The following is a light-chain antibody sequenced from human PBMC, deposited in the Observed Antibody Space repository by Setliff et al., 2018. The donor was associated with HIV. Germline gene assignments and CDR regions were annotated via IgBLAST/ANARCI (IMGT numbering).Light chain of an antibody. J-gene: IGLJ1*01. CDR1: SSDVGGYNY. Sequence: QSVLTQPASVSGSPGQSITISCTGTSSDVGGYNYVSWYQQHPGKAPKLIIYEVTNRPSGVSNRFSGSKSGNTVSLTISGLQAEDEADYYCSSYRSSDTGVFGTGTKVTVL. CDR2: EVT. CDR3: SSYRSSDTGV. V-gene: IGLV2-14*01.